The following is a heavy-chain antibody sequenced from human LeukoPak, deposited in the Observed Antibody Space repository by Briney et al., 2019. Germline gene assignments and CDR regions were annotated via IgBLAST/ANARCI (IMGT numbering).Heavy chain of an antibody. CDR3: ARRSYSGTGNAFDI. CDR1: GGSISSYY. D-gene: IGHD1-26*01. J-gene: IGHJ3*02. CDR2: IYYSGST. V-gene: IGHV4-59*08. Sequence: SETLSLTCTVSGGSISSYYWSWIRQPPGKGLEWIGYIYYSGSTNYNPSLKSRVTISVDTSKNQFSLKLSSVTAADTAVYYCARRSYSGTGNAFDIWGQGTMVTVSS.